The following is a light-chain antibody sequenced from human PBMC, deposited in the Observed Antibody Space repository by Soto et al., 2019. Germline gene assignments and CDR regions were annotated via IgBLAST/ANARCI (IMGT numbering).Light chain of an antibody. CDR1: SSNIGTNY. CDR3: QSYDSSLSAYV. Sequence: QSVLTQPPSASATPGQRVTISCSGSSSNIGTNYVYWYQHLPGTAPKLLIYRNDQRPSGVPDRFSGSMSGTAASLAIGGLRSEDEADYYCQSYDSSLSAYVFGTGTKLTVL. J-gene: IGLJ1*01. V-gene: IGLV1-47*01. CDR2: RND.